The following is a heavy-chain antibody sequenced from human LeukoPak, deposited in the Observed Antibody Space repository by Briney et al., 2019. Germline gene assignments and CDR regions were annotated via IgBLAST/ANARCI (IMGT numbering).Heavy chain of an antibody. CDR3: ARGGYSYGYYYYYYMDV. V-gene: IGHV5-51*01. D-gene: IGHD5-18*01. CDR2: ICPGDSDT. Sequence: GESLKISCKGSGYSFTSYWIGWVRQMPGKGLEWMGIICPGDSDTRYSPSFQGQVTISADKSISTAYLQWSSLKASDTAMYYCARGGYSYGYYYYYYMDVWGKGTTVTVSS. CDR1: GYSFTSYW. J-gene: IGHJ6*03.